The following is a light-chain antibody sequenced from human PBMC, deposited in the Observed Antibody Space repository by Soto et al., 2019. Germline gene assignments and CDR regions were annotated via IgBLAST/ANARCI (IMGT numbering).Light chain of an antibody. CDR2: EVT. J-gene: IGLJ1*01. V-gene: IGLV2-14*01. CDR1: SSDIGKYNY. Sequence: QSALTQPASVSGSLGQSITISCTGTSSDIGKYNYVSWYQQHPGKAPKLMIYEVTDRPSGVSNRFSGSKSGNTASLTISGLQAEDEAEYYCSSYTNINTRACVFGTGTKLTVL. CDR3: SSYTNINTRACV.